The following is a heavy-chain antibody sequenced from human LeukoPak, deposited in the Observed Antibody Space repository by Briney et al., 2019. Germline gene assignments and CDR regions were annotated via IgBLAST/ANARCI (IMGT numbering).Heavy chain of an antibody. CDR2: IIPIFGTA. V-gene: IGHV1-69*05. J-gene: IGHJ3*02. CDR1: GGTFSSYA. Sequence: SVKVSCKASGGTFSSYAISWVRQAPGQGLEWMGGIIPIFGTANYAQKLQGRVTMTTDTSTSTAYMELRSLRSDDTAVYYCARDARLYWVAFDIWGQGTMVTVSS. D-gene: IGHD2-15*01. CDR3: ARDARLYWVAFDI.